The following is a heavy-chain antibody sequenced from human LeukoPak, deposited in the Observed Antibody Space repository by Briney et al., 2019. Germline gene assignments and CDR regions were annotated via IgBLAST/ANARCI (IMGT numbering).Heavy chain of an antibody. CDR2: IRFDGDEK. J-gene: IGHJ4*02. Sequence: GGSLRLSCAASGLAFNDYAINWVRQAPGKGLEWVAFIRFDGDEKYLASVRGRFIISRDTSKNMVYLQMNSLRPEDTALYYCAKDLLKTQMTVTSPFDYWGQGTLATVSS. CDR3: AKDLLKTQMTVTSPFDY. V-gene: IGHV3-30*02. CDR1: GLAFNDYA. D-gene: IGHD4-17*01.